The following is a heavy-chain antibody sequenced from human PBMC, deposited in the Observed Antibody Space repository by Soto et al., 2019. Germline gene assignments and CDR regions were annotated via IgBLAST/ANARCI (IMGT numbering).Heavy chain of an antibody. CDR1: GYTFTSYY. CDR2: INPSGGST. V-gene: IGHV1-46*01. CDR3: ARDRHLLAYYYGSGSYPLDY. Sequence: ASVKVSFKASGYTFTSYYMHWVRQAPGQGLEWMGIINPSGGSTSYAQKFQVRVTMTRDTSTSTVYMGLSSLRSEDTAVYYCARDRHLLAYYYGSGSYPLDYWGQGTLVTV. D-gene: IGHD3-10*01. J-gene: IGHJ4*02.